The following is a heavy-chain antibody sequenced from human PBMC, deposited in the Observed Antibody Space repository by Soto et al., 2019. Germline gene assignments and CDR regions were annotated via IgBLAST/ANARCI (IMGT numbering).Heavy chain of an antibody. CDR2: IWYDGSNK. CDR3: ARDFYRYCSGGSCSTYFDY. CDR1: GFTFSSYG. J-gene: IGHJ4*02. Sequence: GGSLRLSCAASGFTFSSYGMHWARQAPGKGLEWVAVIWYDGSNKYYADSVKGRFTISRDNSKNTLYLQMNSLRAEDTAVYYCARDFYRYCSGGSCSTYFDYWGQGTLVTVSS. D-gene: IGHD2-15*01. V-gene: IGHV3-33*01.